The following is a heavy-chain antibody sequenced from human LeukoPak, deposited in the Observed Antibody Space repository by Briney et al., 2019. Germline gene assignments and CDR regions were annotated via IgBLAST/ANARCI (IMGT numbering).Heavy chain of an antibody. V-gene: IGHV3-15*07. Sequence: GGSLRLSCATSGFTFSNAWMNWVRQAPGKGLEWVGRIRSNSDGGTIDYAAPVKGRFTLSRDDSKTTLYLQMNSLQTEDTAVYYCATDFYDSTWGQGTLVTVFS. J-gene: IGHJ5*02. CDR2: IRSNSDGGTI. D-gene: IGHD3-22*01. CDR3: ATDFYDST. CDR1: GFTFSNAW.